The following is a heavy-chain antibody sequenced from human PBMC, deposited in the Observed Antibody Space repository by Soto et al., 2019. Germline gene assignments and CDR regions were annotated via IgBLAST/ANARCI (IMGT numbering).Heavy chain of an antibody. V-gene: IGHV3-74*01. CDR3: ARGDCVGGPCYSLAGSFYYYMDV. Sequence: EVQLVESGGGLVQPGGSLRLACAASGFTFSNYWMYWVRQAPGKGLVWVSRINSDGSVSSYAESVKGRLTISRDNVKNTLYLQMNSLRAEDTAVYYCARGDCVGGPCYSLAGSFYYYMDVWGKGTTVTVFS. CDR1: GFTFSNYW. D-gene: IGHD2-15*01. J-gene: IGHJ6*03. CDR2: INSDGSVS.